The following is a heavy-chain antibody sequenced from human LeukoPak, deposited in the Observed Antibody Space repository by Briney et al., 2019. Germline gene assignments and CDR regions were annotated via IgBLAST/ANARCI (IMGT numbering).Heavy chain of an antibody. CDR1: GGIFSSYA. V-gene: IGHV1-69*04. CDR2: IIPILGIA. CDR3: ARDHSGYSSGSSFYYYGMDV. Sequence: SVKVSCKASGGIFSSYAISWVRQAPGQGLEWMGRIIPILGIANYAQKFQGRVTITADKSTSTAYMELSSLRSEDTAVYYCARDHSGYSSGSSFYYYGMDVWGQGTTVTVSS. D-gene: IGHD6-19*01. J-gene: IGHJ6*02.